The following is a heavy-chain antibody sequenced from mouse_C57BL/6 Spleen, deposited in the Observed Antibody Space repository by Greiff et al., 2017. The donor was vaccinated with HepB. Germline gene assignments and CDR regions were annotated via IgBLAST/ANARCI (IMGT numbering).Heavy chain of an antibody. J-gene: IGHJ2*01. CDR2: IYPGNSDT. CDR3: TRRTTVVARGNYFDY. D-gene: IGHD1-1*01. V-gene: IGHV1-5*01. Sequence: EVMLVESGTVLARPGASVKMSCKTSGYTFTSYWMHWVKQRPGQGLEWIGAIYPGNSDTSYNQKFKGKAKLTAVTSASTAYMELSSLTNEDSAVYYCTRRTTVVARGNYFDYWGQGTTLTVSS. CDR1: GYTFTSYW.